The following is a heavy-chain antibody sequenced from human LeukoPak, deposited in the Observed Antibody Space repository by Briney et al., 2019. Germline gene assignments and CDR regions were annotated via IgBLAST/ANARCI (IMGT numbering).Heavy chain of an antibody. D-gene: IGHD4-23*01. J-gene: IGHJ4*02. V-gene: IGHV3-15*07. Sequence: PGGSLRLSCAASGFSFSDAWMSWVRQAPGKGLEWVGHIRSKADGGTPDYIAPVKGRFTISRDDSKDTLYLQMNSLRAEDTAVYYCAKGNYGGAWGQGTLVTVSS. CDR1: GFSFSDAW. CDR3: AKGNYGGA. CDR2: IRSKADGGTP.